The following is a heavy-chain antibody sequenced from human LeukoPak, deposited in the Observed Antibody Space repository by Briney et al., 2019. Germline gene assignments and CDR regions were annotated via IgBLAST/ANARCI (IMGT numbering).Heavy chain of an antibody. CDR3: AKDRHAPGRYCSSTTCFPFDS. D-gene: IGHD2-2*01. V-gene: IGHV3-23*01. J-gene: IGHJ5*01. Sequence: PGGSLRLSCTASGFTFSCYAMSWVRQAPGKGLEWVSAISGSGGSTYYADSVKGRFTISRDNSKKTLYLQMNSLRAEDTAVYYCAKDRHAPGRYCSSTTCFPFDSWGQGTLVTVSS. CDR2: ISGSGGST. CDR1: GFTFSCYA.